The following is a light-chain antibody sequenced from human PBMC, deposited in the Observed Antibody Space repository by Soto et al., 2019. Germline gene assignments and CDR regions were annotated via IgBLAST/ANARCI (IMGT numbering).Light chain of an antibody. V-gene: IGLV3-21*02. CDR1: KIGSKM. J-gene: IGLJ1*01. Sequence: SYELTQPPSVSVAPGQTAKITCGGDKIGSKMVHWYKQRPGQAPVAVVFDATDRPSGIPDRISASTYGDTATLTISRVDAGDEADYYCQVWASTAEFVVFGSGTKLTVL. CDR3: QVWASTAEFVV. CDR2: DAT.